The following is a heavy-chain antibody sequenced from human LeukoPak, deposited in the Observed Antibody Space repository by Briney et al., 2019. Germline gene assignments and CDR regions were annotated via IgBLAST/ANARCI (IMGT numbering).Heavy chain of an antibody. D-gene: IGHD6-19*01. J-gene: IGHJ6*03. CDR2: ISAYNGNT. V-gene: IGHV1-18*01. CDR3: ARDSIAVAGSQTAYYYYYYMDV. Sequence: ASVKVSCKASGYTFTSYGISWVRQAPGQGLEWMGWISAYNGNTNYAQKLQGGVTMTTDTSTSTAYMELRSLRSDDTAVYYCARDSIAVAGSQTAYYYYYYMDVWGKGTTVTVSS. CDR1: GYTFTSYG.